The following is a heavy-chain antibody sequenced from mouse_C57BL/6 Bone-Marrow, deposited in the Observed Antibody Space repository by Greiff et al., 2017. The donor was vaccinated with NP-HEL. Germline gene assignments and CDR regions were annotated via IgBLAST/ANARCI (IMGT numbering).Heavy chain of an antibody. CDR3: ARSGDYDDRVYFDV. J-gene: IGHJ1*03. D-gene: IGHD2-4*01. CDR1: GYTFTSYW. Sequence: QVQLKQPGAELVKPGASVKLSCKASGYTFTSYWMHWVKQRPGRGLEWIGRIDPNSGGTKYNEKFKSKATLTVDKPSSTAYMQLSSLTSEDSAVYYCARSGDYDDRVYFDVWGTGTTVTVSS. V-gene: IGHV1-72*01. CDR2: IDPNSGGT.